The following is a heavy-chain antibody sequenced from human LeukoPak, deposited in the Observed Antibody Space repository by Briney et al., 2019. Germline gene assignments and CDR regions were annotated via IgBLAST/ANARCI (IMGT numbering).Heavy chain of an antibody. CDR1: RFTFSKYG. CDR2: IRYDGINK. J-gene: IGHJ4*02. CDR3: ARGQLYDFDHYFDY. Sequence: GGSLRLSCTASRFTFSKYGMHWVRQAPGEGLEWVTFIRYDGINKYYADSLKGRFTISRDNSKNTLYLQMNSLRAEDTAVYYCARGQLYDFDHYFDYWGQGTLVTVSS. V-gene: IGHV3-30*02. D-gene: IGHD3-3*01.